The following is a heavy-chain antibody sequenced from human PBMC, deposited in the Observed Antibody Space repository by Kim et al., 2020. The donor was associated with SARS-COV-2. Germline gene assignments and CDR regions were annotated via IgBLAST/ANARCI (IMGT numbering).Heavy chain of an antibody. CDR1: GFTFSSYA. Sequence: GGSLRLSCAASGFTFSSYAMSWVRQAPGKGLEWVSAIIGSGGSTYYADSVKGRFTISRDNSKNTLYLQMNSLRAEDTAVYYCAKGGELLLHYYYGMDVWCQGTTVTVSS. V-gene: IGHV3-23*01. J-gene: IGHJ6*02. D-gene: IGHD1-26*01. CDR3: AKGGELLLHYYYGMDV. CDR2: IIGSGGST.